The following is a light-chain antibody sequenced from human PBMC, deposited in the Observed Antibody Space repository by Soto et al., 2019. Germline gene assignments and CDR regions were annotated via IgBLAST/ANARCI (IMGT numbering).Light chain of an antibody. CDR1: QSASGY. CDR2: DAS. Sequence: EIVLTQSPATLSLSPGHRATLSCRASQSASGYLAWYQQKPGQAPRLLIYDASNKATGIPARFSGSGSGTDFTLTITSLETAEFAVYYCQQRSNWPYTFGGGTKVEI. CDR3: QQRSNWPYT. J-gene: IGKJ4*01. V-gene: IGKV3-11*01.